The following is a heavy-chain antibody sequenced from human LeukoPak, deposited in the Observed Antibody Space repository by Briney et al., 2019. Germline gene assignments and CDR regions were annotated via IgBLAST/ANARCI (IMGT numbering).Heavy chain of an antibody. CDR1: GGSISSYY. CDR2: IYYSGST. CDR3: ARSTIPQYYYDSSGYYYFDY. V-gene: IGHV4-59*01. J-gene: IGHJ4*02. D-gene: IGHD3-22*01. Sequence: PSEILSLTCTVSGGSISSYYWSWIRQPPGKGLEWIGYIYYSGSTNYNPSLKSRVTISVDTSKNQFSLKLSSVTAADTAVYYCARSTIPQYYYDSSGYYYFDYWGQGTLVTVSS.